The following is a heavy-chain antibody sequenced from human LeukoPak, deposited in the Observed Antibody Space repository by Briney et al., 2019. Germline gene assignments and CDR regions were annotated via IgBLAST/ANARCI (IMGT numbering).Heavy chain of an antibody. CDR3: AREACYDSSGYCGMDV. V-gene: IGHV1-46*01. CDR1: GYTFTSYY. CDR2: INPSGGST. J-gene: IGHJ6*02. D-gene: IGHD3-22*01. Sequence: ASVKVSCKASGYTFTSYYMHWVRQAPGQGLEWMGIINPSGGSTSYAQKFQGRVTMTRDTSTSTVYMELSSLRSEDTAVYYCAREACYDSSGYCGMDVWGQGTTVTVSS.